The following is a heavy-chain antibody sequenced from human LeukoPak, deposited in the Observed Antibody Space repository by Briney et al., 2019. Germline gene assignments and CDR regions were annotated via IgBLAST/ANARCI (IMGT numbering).Heavy chain of an antibody. CDR1: GYTFTSYW. CDR3: ARHEVAAAGHFDY. J-gene: IGHJ4*02. D-gene: IGHD6-13*01. Sequence: GESLQISCKASGYTFTSYWIAWVRQMPGKGLEWMGIIYPGDSDTRYSPSFQGQVTISADKSISTAYLQWSSLKASDTAMYYCARHEVAAAGHFDYWGQGTLVTVSS. CDR2: IYPGDSDT. V-gene: IGHV5-51*01.